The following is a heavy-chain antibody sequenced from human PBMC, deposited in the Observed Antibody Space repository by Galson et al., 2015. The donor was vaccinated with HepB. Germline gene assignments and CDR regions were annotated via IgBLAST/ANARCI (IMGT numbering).Heavy chain of an antibody. V-gene: IGHV1-69*13. CDR3: ASLDRYCSSTSCYIDAFDI. Sequence: SVKVSCKASGGTFSSYAISWVRQAPGQGLEWMGGIIPIFGTANYAQKFQGRVTITADESTSTAYMELSSLRSEDTAVYYCASLDRYCSSTSCYIDAFDIWGQGTMVTVSS. CDR1: GGTFSSYA. J-gene: IGHJ3*02. CDR2: IIPIFGTA. D-gene: IGHD2-2*02.